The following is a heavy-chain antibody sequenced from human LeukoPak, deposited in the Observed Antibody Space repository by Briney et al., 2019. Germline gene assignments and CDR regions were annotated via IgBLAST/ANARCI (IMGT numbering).Heavy chain of an antibody. Sequence: LGTLSLTGTGSGGSISSGTYYWAWIRQPPGRGLEWIGTIYHSGSTYYNPSLKSRVAMSVDTSKNQFSLKLSSVTAADTAVYYCARDDGSGYYDYWGQGTLVTVSS. D-gene: IGHD3-22*01. V-gene: IGHV4-39*07. CDR2: IYHSGST. CDR1: GGSISSGTYY. J-gene: IGHJ4*02. CDR3: ARDDGSGYYDY.